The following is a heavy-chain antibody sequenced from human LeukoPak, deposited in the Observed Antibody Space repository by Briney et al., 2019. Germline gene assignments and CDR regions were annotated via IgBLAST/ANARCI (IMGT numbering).Heavy chain of an antibody. V-gene: IGHV3-48*04. D-gene: IGHD2-2*01. J-gene: IGHJ4*02. CDR1: GITFSTYS. Sequence: GGSLRLSCAASGITFSTYSMNWVRQAPGKGLEWVSYISSGSRTIYYADSVKGRFTISRDNAKNSLYLQMNSLRAEDTAVYYCARVPYCSSTSCSNNWGQGALVTVSS. CDR2: ISSGSRTI. CDR3: ARVPYCSSTSCSNN.